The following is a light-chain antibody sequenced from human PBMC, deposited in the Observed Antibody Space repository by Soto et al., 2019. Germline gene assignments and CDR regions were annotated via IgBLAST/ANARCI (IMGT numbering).Light chain of an antibody. CDR2: DVS. Sequence: LTQPASVSGSPGQSIAVSCSGTSSDIGAYIHVSWYQQHPGKAPKLMIYDVSNRPSGVSDRFSGSKSGNTASLTISGLQAEDEADYYCTSYTTSGTYVFGAGTKLTVL. V-gene: IGLV2-14*03. CDR1: SSDIGAYIH. CDR3: TSYTTSGTYV. J-gene: IGLJ1*01.